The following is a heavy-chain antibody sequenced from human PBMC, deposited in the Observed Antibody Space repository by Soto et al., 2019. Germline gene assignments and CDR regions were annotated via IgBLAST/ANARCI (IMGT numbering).Heavy chain of an antibody. D-gene: IGHD3-9*01. CDR1: GYTFTSYA. J-gene: IGHJ6*02. CDR2: INAGNGNT. CDR3: ARAYDILTGYYNPYYYGMDV. Sequence: GASVKVSCKASGYTFTSYAMHWVRQAPGQRLEWMGWINAGNGNTKYSQKFQGRVTITRDTSASTAYMELSSLRSEDTAVYYCARAYDILTGYYNPYYYGMDVWGQGTTVTVS. V-gene: IGHV1-3*01.